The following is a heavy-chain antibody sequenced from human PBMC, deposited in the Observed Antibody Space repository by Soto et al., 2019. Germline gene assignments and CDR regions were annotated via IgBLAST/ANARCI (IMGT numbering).Heavy chain of an antibody. D-gene: IGHD3-22*01. CDR2: INAGNGNT. CDR1: GYTFTSYA. V-gene: IGHV1-3*01. CDR3: ARSRISMIGVVFGY. J-gene: IGHJ4*01. Sequence: QVQLVQSGAEVKKPGASVKVSCKASGYTFTSYAMHWVRQAPGQRLEWMGWINAGNGNTKYSQKFQGRVTITRDTAASRAYMQHKRQRSEDTAVDYCARSRISMIGVVFGYRGQGRLVTAS.